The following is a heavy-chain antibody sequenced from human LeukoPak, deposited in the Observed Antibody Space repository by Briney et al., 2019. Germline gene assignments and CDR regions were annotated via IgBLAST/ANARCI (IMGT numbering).Heavy chain of an antibody. D-gene: IGHD1-1*01. Sequence: GGSLRLSCAASGFTVSSNYMSWVRQAPGKGLEWVSVIYSGGSTYYADSVKGRFTISRDNSKNTLYLQMNSLRAEHTAVYYCARGAHYWNDVGYFDYWGQGTLVTVSS. J-gene: IGHJ4*02. V-gene: IGHV3-53*01. CDR2: IYSGGST. CDR3: ARGAHYWNDVGYFDY. CDR1: GFTVSSNY.